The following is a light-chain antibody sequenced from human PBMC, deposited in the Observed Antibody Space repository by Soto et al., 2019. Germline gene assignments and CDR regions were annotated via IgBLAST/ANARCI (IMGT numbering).Light chain of an antibody. J-gene: IGLJ2*01. V-gene: IGLV2-14*01. CDR2: DVS. Sequence: QSALTQPASVSGSPGQSITISCTGTSSDVGGSSYVSWYQQHPGEAPKLMIYDVSYRPSGISNRFSGSKSGNTASLTISRLQAEDEADYCCSSFGGSSTRFGGGTKVTVL. CDR3: SSFGGSSTR. CDR1: SSDVGGSSY.